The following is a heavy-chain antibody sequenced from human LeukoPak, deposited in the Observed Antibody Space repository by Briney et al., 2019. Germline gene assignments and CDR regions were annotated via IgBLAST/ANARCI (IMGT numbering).Heavy chain of an antibody. J-gene: IGHJ3*02. CDR3: ARDYRGSGIAARPPGAFDI. D-gene: IGHD6-6*01. CDR2: ISAYNGNT. CDR1: GYTFTSYG. Sequence: ASVKVSCKASGYTFTSYGISWVRQAPGQGLEWMGWISAYNGNTNYAQKLQGRVTMTTDTSTSTAYMELRSLRSDDTAVYYCARDYRGSGIAARPPGAFDIWGQGTMVTVSS. V-gene: IGHV1-18*01.